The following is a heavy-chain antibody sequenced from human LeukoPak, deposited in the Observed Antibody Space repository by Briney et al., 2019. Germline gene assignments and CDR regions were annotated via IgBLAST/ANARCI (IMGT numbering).Heavy chain of an antibody. CDR1: GFTFSRYW. V-gene: IGHV3-74*01. Sequence: GGSLRLSCAASGFTFSRYWMHWVRQVPGKGLMWVSRINPDGSSTSYADSVKGRFTISRDNAKNTLYLQMNSLRPEDTAVYFCARSIAAAGRFDPWGQGTLVTVSS. CDR3: ARSIAAAGRFDP. J-gene: IGHJ5*02. CDR2: INPDGSST. D-gene: IGHD6-13*01.